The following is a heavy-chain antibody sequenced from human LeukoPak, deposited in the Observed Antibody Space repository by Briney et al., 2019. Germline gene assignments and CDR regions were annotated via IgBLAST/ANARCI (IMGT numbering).Heavy chain of an antibody. V-gene: IGHV1-2*02. Sequence: ASVRVSCKASGYTFTGYYMHWVRQAPQEGVEWMGCINPKSGGTNYAQTLQGRVTITRDTTISTAYMALSRLRSDDTAVYYCASAAEDLRYWGQGTLVTVFS. CDR2: INPKSGGT. D-gene: IGHD6-13*01. CDR3: ASAAEDLRY. CDR1: GYTFTGYY. J-gene: IGHJ4*02.